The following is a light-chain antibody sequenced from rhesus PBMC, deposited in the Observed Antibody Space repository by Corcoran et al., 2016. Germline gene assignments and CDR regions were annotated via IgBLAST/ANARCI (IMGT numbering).Light chain of an antibody. Sequence: DIQMTQSPSSLSASVGDRVTITCRASENVNNYLNWYQQKPGKAPKLLIYKAYTLQSGGPSRFSGSGSGTDYPFTISSLQPEAVATSYCQHGYGTPTFVGGAKVELK. CDR1: ENVNNY. V-gene: IGKV1-74*01. J-gene: IGKJ4*01. CDR2: KAY. CDR3: QHGYGTPT.